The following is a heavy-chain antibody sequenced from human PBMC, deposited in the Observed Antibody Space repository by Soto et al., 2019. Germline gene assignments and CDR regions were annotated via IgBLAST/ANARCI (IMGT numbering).Heavy chain of an antibody. J-gene: IGHJ4*02. D-gene: IGHD1-26*01. CDR3: ARGVSAGVDY. CDR2: MQPSTGRT. Sequence: ASVKISCKASGYSFTSLDINWVRQTAGQGLEWMGWMQPSTGRTGYAQKFQGRVTMTRDTSINTAYMELTTLTSDDTAFYYCARGVSAGVDYWGQGTLVTVAX. CDR1: GYSFTSLD. V-gene: IGHV1-8*01.